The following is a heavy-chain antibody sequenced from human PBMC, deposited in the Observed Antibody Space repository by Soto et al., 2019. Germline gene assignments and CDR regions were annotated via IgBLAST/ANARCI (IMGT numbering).Heavy chain of an antibody. CDR3: AKRYCSGGSCYGSFDAFDI. D-gene: IGHD2-15*01. CDR2: ISGSGGST. CDR1: GFTFSSYA. Sequence: EVQLLESGGGLVQPGGSLRLSCAASGFTFSSYAMSWVHQAPGKGLEWVSAISGSGGSTYYADSVKGRFTISRDNSKNTLYLQMNSLRAEDTAVYYCAKRYCSGGSCYGSFDAFDIWGQGTMVTVSS. V-gene: IGHV3-23*01. J-gene: IGHJ3*02.